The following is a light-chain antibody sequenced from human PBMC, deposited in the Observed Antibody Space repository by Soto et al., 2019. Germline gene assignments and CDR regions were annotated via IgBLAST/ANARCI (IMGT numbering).Light chain of an antibody. J-gene: IGLJ3*02. V-gene: IGLV3-21*02. CDR3: QVWDSGSDHWV. CDR2: DDR. CDR1: YVLRKS. Sequence: SYELTQSSSVSVAPGQTARITCGGDYVLRKSVHWYQQRPGQAPVLVMYDDRHRPSRISERFSGSKVGNVATLTVSRVEAGDEADYYCQVWDSGSDHWVFGGGTKVTVL.